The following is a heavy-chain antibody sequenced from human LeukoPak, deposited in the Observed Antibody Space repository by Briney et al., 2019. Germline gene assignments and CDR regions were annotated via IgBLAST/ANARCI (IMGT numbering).Heavy chain of an antibody. D-gene: IGHD2-15*01. Sequence: PSETLSLTCTVSGASISRSGYQWGWIRQPPGKGLEWIGNIYYSGSTYYNPSLKSRVTISVDTSKNQFSLKLSSVTAADTAVYYCVRLVVVAATFYYYYGMDVWGQGTTVTVSS. CDR3: VRLVVVAATFYYYYGMDV. CDR2: IYYSGST. J-gene: IGHJ6*02. CDR1: GASISRSGYQ. V-gene: IGHV4-39*01.